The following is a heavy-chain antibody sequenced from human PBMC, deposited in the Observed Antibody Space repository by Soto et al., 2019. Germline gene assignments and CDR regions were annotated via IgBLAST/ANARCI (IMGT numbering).Heavy chain of an antibody. CDR1: GYTLTELS. J-gene: IGHJ4*02. CDR2: FDPEDGET. CDR3: ATGLRLYYYDSSGYPTY. V-gene: IGHV1-24*01. Sequence: GXSGQVSCKVSGYTLTELSMHWVRQGPGKGLEWMGGFDPEDGETIYAQKFQGRVTMTEDTSTDTAYMELSSLRSEDTAVYYCATGLRLYYYDSSGYPTYWGQGTLVTVSS. D-gene: IGHD3-22*01.